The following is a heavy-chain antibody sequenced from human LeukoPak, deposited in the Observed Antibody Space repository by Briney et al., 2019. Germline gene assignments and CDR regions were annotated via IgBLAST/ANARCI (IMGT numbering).Heavy chain of an antibody. CDR2: ISAYNGNT. CDR3: ARDKDYGDYGD. J-gene: IGHJ4*02. Sequence: ASVKVSCKASGYTFTSYGISWVRQAPGQGLEWMGWISAYNGNTNYAQKLQGRVTITTDTSTSTAYMELRSLRSDGTAVYYCARDKDYGDYGDWGQGTLVTVSS. CDR1: GYTFTSYG. D-gene: IGHD4-17*01. V-gene: IGHV1-18*01.